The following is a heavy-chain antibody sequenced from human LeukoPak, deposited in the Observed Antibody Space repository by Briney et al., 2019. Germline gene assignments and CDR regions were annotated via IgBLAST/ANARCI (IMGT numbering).Heavy chain of an antibody. CDR3: ARQGDSHFFDH. CDR1: APSVGTFA. V-gene: IGHV3-30*08. J-gene: IGHJ4*02. D-gene: IGHD3-3*02. CDR2: ISYDGSSQ. Sequence: GPCPSPAWAAAAPSVGTFATRSVSQQPREWREWVVFISYDGSSQTYADSVKGRFTIYRDNSMNTLSLQTNSRRAEDTAVYYCARQGDSHFFDHWGQGALVTVSS.